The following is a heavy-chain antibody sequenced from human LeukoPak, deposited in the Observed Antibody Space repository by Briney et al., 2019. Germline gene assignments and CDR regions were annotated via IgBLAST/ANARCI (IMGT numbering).Heavy chain of an antibody. J-gene: IGHJ4*02. CDR3: VRDLGSNYVYFDY. CDR2: IHTSGIT. Sequence: SETLSLTCTVSGGSISSHYWSWIRQPAGKGLEYIGRIHTSGITNYNPSLKSRVTMSGDTSKNQFSLKLSSVTAADTAVYYCVRDLGSNYVYFDYWGQGSLVTVSS. D-gene: IGHD1-26*01. CDR1: GGSISSHY. V-gene: IGHV4-4*07.